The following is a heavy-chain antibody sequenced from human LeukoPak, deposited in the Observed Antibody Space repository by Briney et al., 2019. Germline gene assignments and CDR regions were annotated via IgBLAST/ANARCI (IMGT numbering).Heavy chain of an antibody. CDR2: IKSKTAGGTT. CDR3: ATAGWSVAANL. V-gene: IGHV3-15*01. CDR1: GFTFSSYS. D-gene: IGHD6-25*01. J-gene: IGHJ5*02. Sequence: GGSLRLSCVASGFTFSSYSLNWVRQAPGQGLEWVGRIKSKTAGGTTDHAAPVKGRFTISRDDSKNTLFLQMNSLNIGDTGVYYCATAGWSVAANLWGQGTLVTVSS.